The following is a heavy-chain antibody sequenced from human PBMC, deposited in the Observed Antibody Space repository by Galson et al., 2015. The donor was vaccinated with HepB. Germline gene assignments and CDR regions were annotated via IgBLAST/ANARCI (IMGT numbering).Heavy chain of an antibody. V-gene: IGHV3-33*01. CDR3: ARAQITMMTGYFDS. J-gene: IGHJ4*02. Sequence: LRLSCAASGFTFNTYGMHWVRQAPGKGLEWVAGIWYDGSREYYGDSVKGRFTISRDNPKNTLYLHMNSLRAEDTAVYYCARAQITMMTGYFDSWGQGTLVTVSS. CDR2: IWYDGSRE. D-gene: IGHD3-22*01. CDR1: GFTFNTYG.